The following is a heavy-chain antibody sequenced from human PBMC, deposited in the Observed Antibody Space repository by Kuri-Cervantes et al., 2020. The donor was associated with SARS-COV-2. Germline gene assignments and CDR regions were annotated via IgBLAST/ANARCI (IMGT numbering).Heavy chain of an antibody. D-gene: IGHD7-27*01. CDR2: IKQDGSEK. Sequence: GESLKISCAASGFTFSSYWMSWVRRAPGKGLEWVANIKQDGSEKYYVDSVKGRFTISRDNAKNSLYLQMNSLRVEDTAVYYCARDLRMGKSLDYWGQGTLVTVSS. J-gene: IGHJ4*02. CDR1: GFTFSSYW. V-gene: IGHV3-7*01. CDR3: ARDLRMGKSLDY.